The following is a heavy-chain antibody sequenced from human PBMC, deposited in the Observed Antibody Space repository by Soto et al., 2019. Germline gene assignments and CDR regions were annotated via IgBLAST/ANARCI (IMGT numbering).Heavy chain of an antibody. Sequence: SVKVSCKASGGTFSSYAISWVRQAPGQGLEWMGGIIPIFGTANYAQKFQGRATITADESTSTAYMELSSLRSEDTAVYYCAHGCSRGSCLKGFDYCGQGPLVTVSS. CDR3: AHGCSRGSCLKGFDY. V-gene: IGHV1-69*13. CDR1: GGTFSSYA. J-gene: IGHJ4*02. D-gene: IGHD2-15*01. CDR2: IIPIFGTA.